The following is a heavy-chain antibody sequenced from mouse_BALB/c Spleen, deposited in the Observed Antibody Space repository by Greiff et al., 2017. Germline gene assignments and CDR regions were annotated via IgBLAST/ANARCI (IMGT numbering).Heavy chain of an antibody. V-gene: IGHV1-37*01. CDR1: GYSFTGYF. J-gene: IGHJ4*01. CDR3: GRTTVVATDYAMDY. Sequence: VQLQQSGPELVKPGASVKISCKASGYSFTGYFMTWVKQSHGKSLEWIGRINPYNGDTFYNQKFKGKATLTVDKSSSTAHMELLSLTSEDSAVYYCGRTTVVATDYAMDYWGQGTSVTVSS. CDR2: INPYNGDT. D-gene: IGHD1-1*01.